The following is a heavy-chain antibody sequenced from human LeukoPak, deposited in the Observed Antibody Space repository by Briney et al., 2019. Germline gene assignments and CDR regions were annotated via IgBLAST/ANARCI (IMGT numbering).Heavy chain of an antibody. CDR3: AGESDYVWGSYQADAFDI. V-gene: IGHV4-4*07. Sequence: SETLSLTCTVSGGSISSYYWSWIRQPAGKGLEWIGRIYTSGSTNYNPSLKSRVTMSVDTSKNQFSLKLSSVTAADTAVYYCAGESDYVWGSYQADAFDIWGQGTMVTVSS. CDR2: IYTSGST. D-gene: IGHD3-16*02. J-gene: IGHJ3*02. CDR1: GGSISSYY.